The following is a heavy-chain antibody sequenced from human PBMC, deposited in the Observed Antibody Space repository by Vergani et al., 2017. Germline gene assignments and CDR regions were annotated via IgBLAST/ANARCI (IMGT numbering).Heavy chain of an antibody. CDR2: ISYDGSNK. CDR1: GFTFSSYA. J-gene: IGHJ3*02. Sequence: QVQLVESGGGVVQPGRSLRLSCAASGFTFSSYAMHWVRQAPGKGLKWVAVISYDGSNKYYADSVKGRFTISRDNSKNTLFLQMNSLRAEDTTVYYCARGSHGIWGAFDIWGQGTMVTVSS. V-gene: IGHV3-30*04. CDR3: ARGSHGIWGAFDI. D-gene: IGHD3-16*01.